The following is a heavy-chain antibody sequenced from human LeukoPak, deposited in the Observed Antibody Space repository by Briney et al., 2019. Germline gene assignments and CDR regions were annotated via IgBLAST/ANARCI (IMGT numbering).Heavy chain of an antibody. CDR3: ARVPLSVIAAAGNKGHWFDP. D-gene: IGHD6-13*01. Sequence: GGSLRFSCAASGFTFSSYSMNWVRQAPGNGLEWVSSISSSSSYIYYADSVKGRFTISRDNAKNSLYLQMNSLRAEDTAVYYCARVPLSVIAAAGNKGHWFDPWGQGTLVTVSS. V-gene: IGHV3-21*01. CDR2: ISSSSSYI. CDR1: GFTFSSYS. J-gene: IGHJ5*02.